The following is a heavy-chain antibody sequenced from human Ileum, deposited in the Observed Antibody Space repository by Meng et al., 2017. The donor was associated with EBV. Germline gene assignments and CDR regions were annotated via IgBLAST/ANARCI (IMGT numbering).Heavy chain of an antibody. Sequence: EQVQEWGPGMEKPSDILPPTCAFSGYSISSTNWWGWNRPPPGKGWEWIGYIYYSGSTSYNPSLNRRVTMSVATSKNQFSLNLNSVTAVDAAVYYCARNVPGTSAYYDWGQGTLVTVSS. CDR3: ARNVPGTSAYYD. CDR2: IYYSGST. D-gene: IGHD3-22*01. CDR1: GYSISSTNW. V-gene: IGHV4-28*01. J-gene: IGHJ4*02.